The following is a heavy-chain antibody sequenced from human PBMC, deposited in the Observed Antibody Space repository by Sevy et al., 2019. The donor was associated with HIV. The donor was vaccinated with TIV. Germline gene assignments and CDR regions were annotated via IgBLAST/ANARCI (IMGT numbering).Heavy chain of an antibody. CDR3: TTDGYYYDSSGHFEY. CDR1: GFTFSNAW. CDR2: VKRRTDGGTT. J-gene: IGHJ4*02. D-gene: IGHD3-22*01. V-gene: IGHV3-15*01. Sequence: GGSLRLSCAASGFTFSNAWMSWVRQAPGKGLEWVGRVKRRTDGGTTDYAVPVKGELTISRDDSKNTLSLQMNNLKTEETAVYFCTTDGYYYDSSGHFEYWGQGTLVTVSS.